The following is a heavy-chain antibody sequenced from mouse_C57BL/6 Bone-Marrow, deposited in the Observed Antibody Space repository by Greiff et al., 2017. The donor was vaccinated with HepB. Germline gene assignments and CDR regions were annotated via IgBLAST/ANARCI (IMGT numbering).Heavy chain of an antibody. J-gene: IGHJ3*01. V-gene: IGHV1-81*01. CDR1: GYTFTSYG. D-gene: IGHD2-1*01. Sequence: QVQLQQSGAELARPGASVKLSCKASGYTFTSYGISWVKQRTGQGLEWIGEIYPRSGNTYYNEKFKGKATLTADKSSSTAYMELRSLTSEDSAVYFCARGGYYGNYEAYWGQGTLVTVSA. CDR2: IYPRSGNT. CDR3: ARGGYYGNYEAY.